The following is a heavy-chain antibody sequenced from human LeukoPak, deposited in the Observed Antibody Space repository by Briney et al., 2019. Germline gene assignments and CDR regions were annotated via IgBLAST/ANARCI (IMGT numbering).Heavy chain of an antibody. CDR3: VREGTWTGFFDY. D-gene: IGHD1-1*01. CDR2: IKGDGIST. J-gene: IGHJ4*02. Sequence: GGSLRLSCAASGFDFSSNWMHWVRHAPGQGLVWVSRIKGDGISTNYADPVKGRFTISRDIAKNSLYLQMNSLRAEDTGVYYCVREGTWTGFFDYWGQGILVTVSS. V-gene: IGHV3-74*01. CDR1: GFDFSSNW.